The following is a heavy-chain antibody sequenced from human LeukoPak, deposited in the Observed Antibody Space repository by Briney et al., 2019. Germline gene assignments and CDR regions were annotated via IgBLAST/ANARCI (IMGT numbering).Heavy chain of an antibody. CDR3: AKGGYYYDSSGYYSDY. D-gene: IGHD3-22*01. CDR2: ISGSGGST. Sequence: GGSLRLSCAASGFTFSSYGMSWVRQAPGKGLEWVSAISGSGGSTYYADSVKGRFTISRGNSKNTLYLQMNSLRAEDTAVYYCAKGGYYYDSSGYYSDYWGQGTLVTVSS. V-gene: IGHV3-23*01. CDR1: GFTFSSYG. J-gene: IGHJ4*02.